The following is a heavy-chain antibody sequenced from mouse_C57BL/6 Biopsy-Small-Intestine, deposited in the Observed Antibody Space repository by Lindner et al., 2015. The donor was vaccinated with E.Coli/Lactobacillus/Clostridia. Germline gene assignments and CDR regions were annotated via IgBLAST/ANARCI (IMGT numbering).Heavy chain of an antibody. CDR3: ARGITAGFDY. CDR1: GYMFTNLD. CDR2: MNPNSGIA. D-gene: IGHD1-2*01. J-gene: IGHJ4*01. V-gene: IGHV1S55*01. Sequence: SVKVSCKASGYMFTNLDINWVRQATGQGLEWMGWMNPNSGIADYARKFRGRVTMTRDTSISTAYMELSGLRSEDTAVYYCARGITAGFDYWGQGTLVTVSS.